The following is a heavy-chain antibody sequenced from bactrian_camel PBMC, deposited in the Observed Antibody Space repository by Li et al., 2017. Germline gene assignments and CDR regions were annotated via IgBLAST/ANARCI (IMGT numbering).Heavy chain of an antibody. J-gene: IGHJ4*01. D-gene: IGHD3*01. Sequence: VQLVESGGGSVQPGGSLRLSCKALRVVGCMGWFRQAPGKEREGVARIDSRGTTEYVDSVKGRFTVFKGNAGKTLYLQMNSLRPEDTAMYYCAAVAEGRTFVMRARGPRSPSP. CDR2: IDSRGTT. CDR1: RVVGC. V-gene: IGHV3S53*01.